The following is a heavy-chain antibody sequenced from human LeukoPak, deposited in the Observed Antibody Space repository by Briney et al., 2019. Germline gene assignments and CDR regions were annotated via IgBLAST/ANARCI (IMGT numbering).Heavy chain of an antibody. D-gene: IGHD2-15*01. Sequence: GASVKVSCKASGYTFTGYYMHWVRQAPGQGLEWMGWINPNSGGTNYAQKFQGRVTMTRDTSISTAYMELSRLRSDDTAVYYCARPYCSGGSCYDWERWFDPWGQGTLVTVSS. CDR2: INPNSGGT. V-gene: IGHV1-2*02. J-gene: IGHJ5*02. CDR3: ARPYCSGGSCYDWERWFDP. CDR1: GYTFTGYY.